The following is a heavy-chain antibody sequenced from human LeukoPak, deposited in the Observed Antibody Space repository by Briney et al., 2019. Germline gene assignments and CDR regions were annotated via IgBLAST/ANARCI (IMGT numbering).Heavy chain of an antibody. CDR3: ARRRVAGRHCDY. Sequence: PSETLSLTCTVSGGSISSSSYYWGWIRQPPGKGLEWIGSIYYSGSTYYNPSLKSRVTISVDTSKNQFSLKLSSVTAADTAVYYCARRRVAGRHCDYWGQGTLVTVSS. CDR2: IYYSGST. CDR1: GGSISSSSYY. D-gene: IGHD6-19*01. J-gene: IGHJ4*02. V-gene: IGHV4-39*01.